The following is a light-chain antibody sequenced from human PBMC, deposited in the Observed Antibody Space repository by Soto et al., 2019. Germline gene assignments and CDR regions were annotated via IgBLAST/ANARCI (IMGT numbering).Light chain of an antibody. CDR1: SSDVGGYNY. CDR2: DVS. Sequence: QSALTQPASVSGSPGQSITISCTGTSSDVGGYNYVSWYQQHPGKAPKLMIYDVSNRPSGVSNRFSGSKSGNTASLTISGPQDEDEADYYCSSYTSSSPHVFGTGTKLTVL. CDR3: SSYTSSSPHV. V-gene: IGLV2-14*01. J-gene: IGLJ1*01.